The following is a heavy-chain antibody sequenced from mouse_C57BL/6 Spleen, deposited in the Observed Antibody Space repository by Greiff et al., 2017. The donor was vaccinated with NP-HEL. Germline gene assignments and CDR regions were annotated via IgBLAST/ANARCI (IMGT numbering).Heavy chain of an antibody. CDR3: ARSDYGSSTGNFDY. CDR2: ISSGSSTI. J-gene: IGHJ2*01. Sequence: EVQLVESGGGLVKPGGSLKLSCAASGFTFSDYGMHWVRQAPEKGLEWVAYISSGSSTIYYADTVKGRFTISRDNANDTLFLQMTSLRSEDTAMYYCARSDYGSSTGNFDYWGQGTTLTVSS. CDR1: GFTFSDYG. V-gene: IGHV5-17*01. D-gene: IGHD1-1*01.